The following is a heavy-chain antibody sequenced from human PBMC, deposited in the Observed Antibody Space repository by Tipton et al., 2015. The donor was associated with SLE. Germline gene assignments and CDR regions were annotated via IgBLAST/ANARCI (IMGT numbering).Heavy chain of an antibody. J-gene: IGHJ3*02. CDR2: IFYSGST. V-gene: IGHV4-59*01. CDR1: GGFITGYY. Sequence: TLSLTCRVSGGFITGYYCTWIRQSPGKGLEWIGYIFYSGSTNYNPSLKSRVTISVDTFKNHFSLKLTSVTAADTAIYYCARDRRNVFDIWGQGTMVTVSS. CDR3: ARDRRNVFDI.